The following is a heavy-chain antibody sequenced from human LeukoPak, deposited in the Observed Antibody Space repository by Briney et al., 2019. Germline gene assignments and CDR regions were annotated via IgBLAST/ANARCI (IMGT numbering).Heavy chain of an antibody. CDR3: ARVKMSRDNVYYYYYLDV. J-gene: IGHJ6*03. D-gene: IGHD1-1*01. V-gene: IGHV4-59*01. CDR2: ILYSGST. Sequence: PSETLSLTCTVSGGSISPYYWNWIRQPPGKGLEWIGHILYSGSTTYNPSLKSRVTISIDKSKSQFSLNLTSVTAADTAVYYCARVKMSRDNVYYYYYLDVWGKGTTVTVSS. CDR1: GGSISPYY.